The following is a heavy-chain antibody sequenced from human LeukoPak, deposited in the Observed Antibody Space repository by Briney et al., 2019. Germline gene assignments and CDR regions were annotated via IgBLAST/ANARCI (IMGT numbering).Heavy chain of an antibody. CDR1: GYTLTELS. CDR2: FDPEDGET. J-gene: IGHJ5*02. V-gene: IGHV1-24*01. Sequence: ASVKVSCKVSGYTLTELSMHWVRQAPGKGLEWMGGFDPEDGETIYAQKFQGRVTMTGDTSTDTAYMELSSLRSEDTAVYYCARDSNWFDPWGQGTLVTVSS. CDR3: ARDSNWFDP.